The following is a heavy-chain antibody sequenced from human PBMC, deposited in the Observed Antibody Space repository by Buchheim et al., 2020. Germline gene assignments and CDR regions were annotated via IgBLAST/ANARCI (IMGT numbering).Heavy chain of an antibody. CDR2: INPKSGGT. CDR1: GYIFKNYY. V-gene: IGHV1-2*04. D-gene: IGHD2-15*01. J-gene: IGHJ4*02. Sequence: QVQLVQSGAEVKKPGASVKVSCKASGYIFKNYYVHWVRQAPGQGLEWMGWINPKSGGTNYAQKFQGWATMTTDTSLSTAYMELSRLTSDDTAVYFCALLGFCSGGSCYPGPDYWGQGTL. CDR3: ALLGFCSGGSCYPGPDY.